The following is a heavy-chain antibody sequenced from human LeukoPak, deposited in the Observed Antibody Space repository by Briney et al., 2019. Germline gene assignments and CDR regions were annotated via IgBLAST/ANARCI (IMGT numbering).Heavy chain of an antibody. Sequence: GGSLRLSCATSGFTFTTYEMNWVRQAPGKGLEWVSFITSSGDIKTYADPVKGRFTMSRDDAKNSVYLQMNSLRPEDTAVYYCARDIYGDEDFDYWGQGTLVSVSS. V-gene: IGHV3-48*03. D-gene: IGHD3-10*01. CDR1: GFTFTTYE. J-gene: IGHJ4*02. CDR2: ITSSGDIK. CDR3: ARDIYGDEDFDY.